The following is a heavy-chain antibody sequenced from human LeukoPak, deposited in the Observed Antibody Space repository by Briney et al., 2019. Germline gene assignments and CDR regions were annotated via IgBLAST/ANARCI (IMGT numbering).Heavy chain of an antibody. V-gene: IGHV3-23*01. CDR3: AKRTTRGVFGVVISY. CDR1: GFTFSTFA. J-gene: IGHJ4*02. CDR2: ISGSGGST. D-gene: IGHD3-3*01. Sequence: PGGSLRLSCAASGFTFSTFAMIWVRQPPGKGLEWVSAISGSGGSTYYADSVKGRFTISRDNSKNTLYLQMNSLRAEDTAVYYCAKRTTRGVFGVVISYWGQGTLVTVSS.